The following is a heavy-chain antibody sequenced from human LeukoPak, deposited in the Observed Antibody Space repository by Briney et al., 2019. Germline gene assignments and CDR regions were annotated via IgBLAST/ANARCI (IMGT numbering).Heavy chain of an antibody. D-gene: IGHD3-10*01. Sequence: SETLSLTCTVSGGSISSYYWSWIRQPPGKGREWIGYIYATGSTNYNPSLKSRVTISVDTSKNQFSLNLRSVTAADTAVYYCARHGSVRSPLGPWGQGTLVTVSS. CDR3: ARHGSVRSPLGP. J-gene: IGHJ5*02. CDR2: IYATGST. V-gene: IGHV4-4*09. CDR1: GGSISSYY.